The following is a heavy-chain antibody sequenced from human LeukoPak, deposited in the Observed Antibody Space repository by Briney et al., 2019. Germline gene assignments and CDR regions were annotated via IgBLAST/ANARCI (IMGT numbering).Heavy chain of an antibody. CDR1: GGSISSYY. CDR3: ARERVTTTKEFAFDI. CDR2: IYYSGST. V-gene: IGHV4-59*01. D-gene: IGHD1-1*01. J-gene: IGHJ3*02. Sequence: PSETLSLTCTVSGGSISSYYWSWIRQPPGKGLEWIGYIYYSGSTNYNPSLKSRVTISVDTSKNQFSLKLSSVTAADTAVYYCARERVTTTKEFAFDIWGQGTMVTVSS.